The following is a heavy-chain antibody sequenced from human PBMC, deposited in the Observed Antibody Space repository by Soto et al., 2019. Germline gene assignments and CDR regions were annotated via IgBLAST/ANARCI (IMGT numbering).Heavy chain of an antibody. CDR1: GFTFSSYS. CDR2: ISSSSSTI. CDR3: AREGEVVYAIPPYYYGMDV. V-gene: IGHV3-48*02. Sequence: EVPLVESGGGLVQPGGSLRLSCAASGFTFSSYSMNWVRQAPGKGLEWVSYISSSSSTIYYTDSVKGRFTISRDNAKNSLYLQMNSLRDEDTAVYYCAREGEVVYAIPPYYYGMDVWGQGTTVTVSS. J-gene: IGHJ6*02. D-gene: IGHD2-8*02.